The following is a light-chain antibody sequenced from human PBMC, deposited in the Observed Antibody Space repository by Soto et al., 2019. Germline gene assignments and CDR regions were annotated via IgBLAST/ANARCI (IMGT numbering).Light chain of an antibody. CDR1: QGISSY. J-gene: IGKJ4*01. CDR2: AAS. V-gene: IGKV1-9*01. CDR3: QQLNSYPLT. Sequence: DIQLTQSPSFLSASVGDRVTITCRASQGISSYLAWYQQKPGKAPKLLIYAASTLQRGVPPRFSGSGSGTEFTLTISSLQPEDFATYYCQQLNSYPLTFGGGTKVEIK.